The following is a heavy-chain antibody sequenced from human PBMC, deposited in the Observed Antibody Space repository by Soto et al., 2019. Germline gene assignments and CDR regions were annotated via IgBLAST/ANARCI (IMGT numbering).Heavy chain of an antibody. Sequence: QVQLVQSGAEVKKPGSSVKVSCKASGGTFSSYAISWVRQAPGQGLEWMGGIIPIFGTANYAQKFQGRVTITADKSTSTAYMELSSLRSEDTAVYYCARSARDIVVVPAAMGSYYYYGMDVWGQGTTVTGSS. CDR1: GGTFSSYA. V-gene: IGHV1-69*06. CDR2: IIPIFGTA. D-gene: IGHD2-2*01. J-gene: IGHJ6*02. CDR3: ARSARDIVVVPAAMGSYYYYGMDV.